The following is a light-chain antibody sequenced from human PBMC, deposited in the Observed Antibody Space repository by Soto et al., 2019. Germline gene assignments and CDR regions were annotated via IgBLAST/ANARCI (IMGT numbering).Light chain of an antibody. J-gene: IGLJ1*01. Sequence: SYEPTQPPSVSVAPGQTARITCGGSNIESKSVHWYQQKPGQAPVLAVYDDSDRPSGIPERFSGSNSGNTATLTISGVEAGDEADYYCQVWDRSSDHYVFGTGTKVTVL. CDR2: DDS. V-gene: IGLV3-21*02. CDR3: QVWDRSSDHYV. CDR1: NIESKS.